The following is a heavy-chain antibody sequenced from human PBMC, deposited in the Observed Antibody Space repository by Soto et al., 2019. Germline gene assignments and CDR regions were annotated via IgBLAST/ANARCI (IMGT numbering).Heavy chain of an antibody. CDR3: ASRQGPVYYYYGMDV. CDR2: INAGNGNT. V-gene: IGHV1-3*01. D-gene: IGHD6-19*01. Sequence: GASVKVSCKASGYTFTSYAMHWVRQAPGQRLEWMGWINAGNGNTKYSQKFQGRVTITRDTSASTAYMELSSLRSEDTAVYYCASRQGPVYYYYGMDVWGQGNTVTVSS. CDR1: GYTFTSYA. J-gene: IGHJ6*02.